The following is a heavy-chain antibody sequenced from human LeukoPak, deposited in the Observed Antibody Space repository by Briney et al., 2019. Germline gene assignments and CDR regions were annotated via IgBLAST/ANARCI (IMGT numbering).Heavy chain of an antibody. J-gene: IGHJ5*02. CDR3: ARETIGYSSSWYGWFDP. Sequence: SETLSLTCAVYGGSFSGYYWSWIRQPPGKGLEWIGEINHSGSTNYNPSLKSRVTISVDTSKNQFSLELSSVTAADTAVYYCARETIGYSSSWYGWFDPWGQGTLVTVSS. CDR2: INHSGST. CDR1: GGSFSGYY. D-gene: IGHD6-13*01. V-gene: IGHV4-34*01.